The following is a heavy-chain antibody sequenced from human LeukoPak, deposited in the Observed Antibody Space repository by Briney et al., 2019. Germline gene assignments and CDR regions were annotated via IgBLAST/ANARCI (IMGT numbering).Heavy chain of an antibody. Sequence: SQTLSLTCAISGDSVSSNTATWTWIRHSPSRGLELLGRTYYRSKWYNDYAVSVKSRITINPDTSKNQFSLQLNSVTPEDTAVYYCARERGSPTWFDYWGQGTLVTVSS. D-gene: IGHD1-26*01. CDR1: GDSVSSNTAT. V-gene: IGHV6-1*01. CDR2: TYYRSKWYN. CDR3: ARERGSPTWFDY. J-gene: IGHJ5*01.